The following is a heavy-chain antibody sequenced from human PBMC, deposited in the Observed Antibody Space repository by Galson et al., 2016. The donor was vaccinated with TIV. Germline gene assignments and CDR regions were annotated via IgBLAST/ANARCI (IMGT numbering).Heavy chain of an antibody. V-gene: IGHV2-70*11. CDR1: GFSLNSDGMC. J-gene: IGHJ2*01. Sequence: PALVKPTQTLTLTCTFSGFSLNSDGMCVSWIRQPPGKALEWLARIDWDGDEYYSKFLQTRLSITKDTAKNQVVLTMTNMYPVDTATYYCVRTPYGDSFGWYFDLWGRGTLVTVSS. CDR3: VRTPYGDSFGWYFDL. CDR2: IDWDGDE. D-gene: IGHD4-17*01.